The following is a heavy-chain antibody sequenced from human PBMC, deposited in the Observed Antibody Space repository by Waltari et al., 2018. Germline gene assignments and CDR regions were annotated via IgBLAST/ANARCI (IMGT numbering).Heavy chain of an antibody. V-gene: IGHV4-59*01. CDR3: ARGDRAPSGYGTELDY. CDR2: IYDSGAP. D-gene: IGHD5-12*01. CDR1: GCSMNTYY. Sequence: QVQLQESGPVLVNPSETLSLTCTVSGCSMNTYYLTWNRQPPGKGLEYIGDIYDSGAPNYNASLKSRITISRDTSMNQFYLKVTSVTAADTAVYYCARGDRAPSGYGTELDYWGQGTMVTVSS. J-gene: IGHJ4*02.